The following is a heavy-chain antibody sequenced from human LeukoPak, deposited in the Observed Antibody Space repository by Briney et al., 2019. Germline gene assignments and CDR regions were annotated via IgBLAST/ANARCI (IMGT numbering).Heavy chain of an antibody. J-gene: IGHJ4*02. CDR3: ARGKGQDSGYDYFLDY. V-gene: IGHV3-30-3*01. CDR2: FSYDGNSK. Sequence: PGGSLRLSCSASGFTFSSYAIHGVRQAPGKGLEWVTLFSYDGNSKYYADSVKGRFTISRDNSKNTLYLQMNSLRADDSAVYYCARGKGQDSGYDYFLDYWGQGTLVTVSS. CDR1: GFTFSSYA. D-gene: IGHD5-12*01.